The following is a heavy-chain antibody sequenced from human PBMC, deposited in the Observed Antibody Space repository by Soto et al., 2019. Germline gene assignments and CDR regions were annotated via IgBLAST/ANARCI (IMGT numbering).Heavy chain of an antibody. V-gene: IGHV1-69*13. J-gene: IGHJ4*02. D-gene: IGHD3-22*01. Sequence: ASVKVSCKASGGTFSSYAISWVRQAPGQGLEWMGGIIPIFGTANYAQKFQGRVTITADESTSTAYMELSSLRSEDTAVYYCARSRWYYDSSGPSFYWGQGTLVTVSS. CDR1: GGTFSSYA. CDR3: ARSRWYYDSSGPSFY. CDR2: IIPIFGTA.